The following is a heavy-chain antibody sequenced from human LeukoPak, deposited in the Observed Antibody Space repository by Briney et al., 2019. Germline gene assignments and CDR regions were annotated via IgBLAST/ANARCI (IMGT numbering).Heavy chain of an antibody. Sequence: PGGSLRLSRAASGFTFSSYWMHWVRQAPGKGLVWVSRINSDGSSTSYADSVKGRFTISRDNAKNTLYLQMNSLRAEDTAVYYCARGSDYDILTGYSPSDAFDIWGQGTMVTVSS. CDR1: GFTFSSYW. J-gene: IGHJ3*02. CDR3: ARGSDYDILTGYSPSDAFDI. V-gene: IGHV3-74*01. CDR2: INSDGSST. D-gene: IGHD3-9*01.